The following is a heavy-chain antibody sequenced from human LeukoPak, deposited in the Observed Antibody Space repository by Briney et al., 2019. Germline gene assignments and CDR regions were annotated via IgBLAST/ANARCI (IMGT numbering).Heavy chain of an antibody. CDR2: IIPILGIA. CDR3: AREKAYYYDSSGYDDPYYFDY. CDR1: GGTFSSYA. V-gene: IGHV1-69*04. Sequence: SVKVSCKASGGTFSSYAISWVRQAPGQGLEWMGRIIPILGIANYAQKFQGRVTITADKSTSTAYMELSSLRSEDTAVYYCAREKAYYYDSSGYDDPYYFDYWGQGTLVTVSS. D-gene: IGHD3-22*01. J-gene: IGHJ4*02.